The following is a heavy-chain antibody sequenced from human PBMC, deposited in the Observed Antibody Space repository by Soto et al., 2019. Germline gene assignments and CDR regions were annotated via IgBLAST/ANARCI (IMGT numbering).Heavy chain of an antibody. V-gene: IGHV3-30*18. CDR3: AKEYCGGDCYPAFDI. CDR1: GFTFSSYG. Sequence: QVQLVESGGGVVQPGRSLRLSCAASGFTFSSYGMHWVRQAPGKGLEWVAVISYDGSNKYYADSVKGRFTISRDNSKNTLYLQMNSLRAEDTAVYYCAKEYCGGDCYPAFDIWGQGTMVTVSS. CDR2: ISYDGSNK. D-gene: IGHD2-21*02. J-gene: IGHJ3*02.